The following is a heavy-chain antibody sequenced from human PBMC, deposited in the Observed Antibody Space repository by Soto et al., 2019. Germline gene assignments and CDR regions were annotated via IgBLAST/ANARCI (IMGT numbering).Heavy chain of an antibody. CDR3: VRHKDRNRFDP. D-gene: IGHD1-1*01. Sequence: SETLSLTCTVSGDSISSDSYYWGWIRQPPGKGLEWIGSIYYSTSAYYNPSGSTYYNPSLKSRVTISIDTSKNHFSLKLSSVTATDTAVYYCVRHKDRNRFDPWGQGTLVTVSS. V-gene: IGHV4-39*01. CDR2: IYYSTSAYYNPSGST. CDR1: GDSISSDSYY. J-gene: IGHJ5*02.